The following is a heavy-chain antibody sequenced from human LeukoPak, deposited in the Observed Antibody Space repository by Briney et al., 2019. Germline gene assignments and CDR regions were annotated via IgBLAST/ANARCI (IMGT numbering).Heavy chain of an antibody. CDR3: AKATTVAGYYFDY. Sequence: GGSLRLSCAASGFTFSSYAMSWVRQAPGKGLEWVSAISGSGGSTYYADSVKGRFTISRDNSKNTLYLQMNSLRAEDTAVYYCAKATTVAGYYFDYWGQETLVTVSS. J-gene: IGHJ4*02. D-gene: IGHD6-19*01. CDR1: GFTFSSYA. V-gene: IGHV3-23*01. CDR2: ISGSGGST.